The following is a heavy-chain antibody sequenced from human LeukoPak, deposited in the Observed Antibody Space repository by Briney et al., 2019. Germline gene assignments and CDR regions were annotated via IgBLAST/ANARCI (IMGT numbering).Heavy chain of an antibody. CDR1: GGSFSGYY. Sequence: SETLSLTCAVYGGSFSGYYWSWIRQPPGKGLEWIGKINHSGSTNYNPSLKSRVTISVDTSKNQFSLKLSSVTAADTAVYYCARHGIAARWWFDPWGQGTLVTVSS. CDR2: INHSGST. J-gene: IGHJ5*02. V-gene: IGHV4-34*01. CDR3: ARHGIAARWWFDP. D-gene: IGHD6-6*01.